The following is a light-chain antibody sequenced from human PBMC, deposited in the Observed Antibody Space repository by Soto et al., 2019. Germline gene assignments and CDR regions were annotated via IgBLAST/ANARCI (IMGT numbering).Light chain of an antibody. CDR3: QQYSDWPLT. V-gene: IGKV3-15*01. J-gene: IGKJ4*01. CDR1: QTLYNN. CDR2: GAS. Sequence: EIVMTQSPATLSPGERATLSCRASQTLYNNLAWYQQKLGQAPRLLIYGASARATDIPARFSGSGSGTEFTLTISGLQSEDFAIYYCQQYSDWPLTFGGGTKVEIK.